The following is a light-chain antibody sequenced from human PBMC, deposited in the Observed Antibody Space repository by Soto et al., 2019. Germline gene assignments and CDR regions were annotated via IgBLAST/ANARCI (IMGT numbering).Light chain of an antibody. V-gene: IGLV1-44*01. Sequence: HCVLTQPASASGTAGERVTISCSGSSSNIGSNTVNWYQQLPGTAPKLLIYSNNQRPSGVPDRFSGSESGTSASLAISGLQSEDEAEYYCAAWDDSLNGYVFGTGTKVTVL. CDR1: SSNIGSNT. CDR2: SNN. J-gene: IGLJ1*01. CDR3: AAWDDSLNGYV.